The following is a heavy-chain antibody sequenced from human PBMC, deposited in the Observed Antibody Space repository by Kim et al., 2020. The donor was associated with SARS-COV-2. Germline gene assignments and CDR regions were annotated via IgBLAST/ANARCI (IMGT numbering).Heavy chain of an antibody. J-gene: IGHJ3*02. D-gene: IGHD3-22*01. CDR3: AKGLAYDSSGYPSDAFDI. V-gene: IGHV3-30*02. Sequence: KGRFPISRDNSKNTLYLQMYSLRAEDTAVYYCAKGLAYDSSGYPSDAFDIWGQGTMVTVSS.